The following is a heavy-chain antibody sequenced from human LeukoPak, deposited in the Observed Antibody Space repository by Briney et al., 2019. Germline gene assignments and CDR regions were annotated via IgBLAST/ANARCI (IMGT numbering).Heavy chain of an antibody. V-gene: IGHV3-23*01. J-gene: IGHJ5*02. CDR1: GFTFTILA. CDR2: ISGSGSST. Sequence: GRSLRLSCAASGFTFTILAMSWVRQAPGGGLGWVSAISGSGSSTYYADSVKGRFTISRDNSKNTLYLQMNSLRAEDTAVYYCATDILTGSNWFDPWGQGTLVTVSS. D-gene: IGHD3-9*01. CDR3: ATDILTGSNWFDP.